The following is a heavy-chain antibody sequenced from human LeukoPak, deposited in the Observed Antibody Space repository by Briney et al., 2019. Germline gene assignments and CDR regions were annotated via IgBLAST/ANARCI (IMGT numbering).Heavy chain of an antibody. Sequence: GGSPRLSCAASGLTFSSHWMHWVRQAPGKGLEWLSFIRSKDHGGTTEYAASVKGRFTISRDDSNSIAYLQMNSLIIEDTAVYFCTRDPHYYHGNPHDFWGQGTRVTVSS. CDR1: GLTFSSHW. CDR2: IRSKDHGGTT. CDR3: TRDPHYYHGNPHDF. J-gene: IGHJ4*02. D-gene: IGHD4-23*01. V-gene: IGHV3-49*04.